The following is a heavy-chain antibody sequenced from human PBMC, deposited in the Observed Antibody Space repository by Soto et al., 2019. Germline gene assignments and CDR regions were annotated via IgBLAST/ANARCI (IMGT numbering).Heavy chain of an antibody. CDR1: GVSISSYY. J-gene: IGHJ4*02. Sequence: PSETLSLTCTVSGVSISSYYWSWIRQPPGKGLEWIGYIYYSGSTNYNPSLKSRVTISVDTSKNQFSLKLSSVTAADTAVYYCARVKYYDFWSGYYPTLLFDYWGQGTLVTVSS. CDR2: IYYSGST. V-gene: IGHV4-59*01. CDR3: ARVKYYDFWSGYYPTLLFDY. D-gene: IGHD3-3*01.